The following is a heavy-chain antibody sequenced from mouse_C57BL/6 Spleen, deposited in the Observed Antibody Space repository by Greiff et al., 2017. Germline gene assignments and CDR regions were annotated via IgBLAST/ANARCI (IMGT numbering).Heavy chain of an antibody. CDR3: ARALSYYFDY. Sequence: EVQRVESEGGLVQPGSSMHLSCTASGFTFSDYYMSWVRQIPEKGLEWVANINYDVSSPYYLDSLKVRFIILRDNAKNILYLQMSSLKSEDTATYYCARALSYYFDYWGQGTTLTVSS. CDR1: GFTFSDYY. V-gene: IGHV5-16*01. J-gene: IGHJ2*01. CDR2: INYDVSSP.